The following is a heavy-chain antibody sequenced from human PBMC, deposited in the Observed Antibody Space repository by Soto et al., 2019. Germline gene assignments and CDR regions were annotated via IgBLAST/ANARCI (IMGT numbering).Heavy chain of an antibody. D-gene: IGHD6-13*01. Sequence: QVQLHQSGPGLVKPSQTLSLTCAISGDSVSSNSAAWNWIRQSPSGGLEWLARTYYRSKWSYDYAVSVQSRININPVTSKNQFSLQLSAVTPEDTAMYYCARIAGASRGNDYWGQGTLVTVSS. CDR1: GDSVSSNSAA. CDR2: TYYRSKWSY. J-gene: IGHJ4*02. CDR3: ARIAGASRGNDY. V-gene: IGHV6-1*01.